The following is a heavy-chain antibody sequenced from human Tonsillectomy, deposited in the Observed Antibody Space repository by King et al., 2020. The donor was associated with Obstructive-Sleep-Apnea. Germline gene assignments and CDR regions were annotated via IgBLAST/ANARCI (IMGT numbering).Heavy chain of an antibody. D-gene: IGHD5-12*01. CDR3: EKAPGDIVATPVYGMDV. Sequence: VQLVESGGGLVQPGGSLRLSCAASGFIFSNYAMSWVRQVPGKGLEWVSSISGSGGNIYYADSVKGRFTISRDNSENTLYLHMNSLRAEDTAVYYCEKAPGDIVATPVYGMDVWGQGSTVTVSS. CDR2: ISGSGGNI. J-gene: IGHJ6*02. CDR1: GFIFSNYA. V-gene: IGHV3-23*04.